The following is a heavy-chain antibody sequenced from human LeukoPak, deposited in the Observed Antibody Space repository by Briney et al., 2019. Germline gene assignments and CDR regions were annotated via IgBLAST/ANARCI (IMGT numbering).Heavy chain of an antibody. CDR2: IIPIFGTA. CDR1: GGTFSSYA. Sequence: SVKVSCKASGGTFSSYAISWVRQAPGQGLEWMGGIIPIFGTANYAQKFQGRVTITADESTSTAYMELSSLRSEDTAAYYCARVGGYCSSTSCRNWFDPWGQGTLVTVSS. V-gene: IGHV1-69*01. J-gene: IGHJ5*02. CDR3: ARVGGYCSSTSCRNWFDP. D-gene: IGHD2-2*01.